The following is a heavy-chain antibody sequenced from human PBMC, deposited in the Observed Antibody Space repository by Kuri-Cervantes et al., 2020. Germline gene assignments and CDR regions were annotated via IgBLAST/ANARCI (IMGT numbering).Heavy chain of an antibody. Sequence: GGSLRPSCVPSGITVSSNYMTWVRQPPGRGLEWVSIMYSSGDTFYADSVKGRFTVSRDNSIKTLYLQLSSLRPEDTAVYYCARGNKYCSVTSCHTSFDFWGQGALVTVSS. V-gene: IGHV3-66*02. CDR2: MYSSGDT. D-gene: IGHD2-15*01. J-gene: IGHJ4*02. CDR1: GITVSSNY. CDR3: ARGNKYCSVTSCHTSFDF.